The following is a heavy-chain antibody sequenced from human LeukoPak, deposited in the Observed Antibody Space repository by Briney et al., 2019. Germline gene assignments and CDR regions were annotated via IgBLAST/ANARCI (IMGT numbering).Heavy chain of an antibody. CDR3: ATSYTTGNDY. D-gene: IGHD3-16*01. CDR2: VDPEDGET. V-gene: IGHV1-69-2*01. Sequence: ASVKISCKVSGYTFTDYYMHWVQQAPGKGLEWMGLVDPEDGETIYAEKFQGRVTTTADTSTDTAYMELSSLRSEDTAVYYCATSYTTGNDYWGQGTLVTVSS. CDR1: GYTFTDYY. J-gene: IGHJ4*02.